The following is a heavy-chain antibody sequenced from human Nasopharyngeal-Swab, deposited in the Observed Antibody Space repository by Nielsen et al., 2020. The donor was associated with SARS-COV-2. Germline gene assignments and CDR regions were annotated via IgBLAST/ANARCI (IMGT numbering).Heavy chain of an antibody. J-gene: IGHJ5*02. CDR1: GYTFTGYY. CDR2: INPNSGGT. Sequence: ASVKVSCKASGYTFTGYYMHWVRQAPGQGLEWMGWINPNSGGTNYAQKFQGRVTMTRDTSISTAYMELSSLRSEDTAVYYCARDRDYYDSSGYYFGWFDPWGQGTLVTVSS. V-gene: IGHV1-2*02. CDR3: ARDRDYYDSSGYYFGWFDP. D-gene: IGHD3-22*01.